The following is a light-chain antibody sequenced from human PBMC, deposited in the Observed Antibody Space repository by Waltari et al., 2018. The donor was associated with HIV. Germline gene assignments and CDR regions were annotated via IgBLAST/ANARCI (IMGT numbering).Light chain of an antibody. CDR3: AACDDSLNGYV. J-gene: IGLJ1*01. CDR1: SSNIGTKT. CDR2: NNK. Sequence: QSVLTQPPSASGTPGQRVTISCSGSSSNIGTKTVSWYQQVPGTAPKLLIYNNKHLPSEVPYRFSGSKSGTSASLAISVLQSDDEADYYGAACDDSLNGYVFGTGTKVTVL. V-gene: IGLV1-44*01.